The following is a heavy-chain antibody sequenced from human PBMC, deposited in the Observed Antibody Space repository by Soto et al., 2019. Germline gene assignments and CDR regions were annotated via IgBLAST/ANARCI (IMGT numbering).Heavy chain of an antibody. J-gene: IGHJ6*02. D-gene: IGHD6-6*01. V-gene: IGHV6-1*01. CDR1: GDSVSSNSAA. Sequence: PSQTLSLTCAISGDSVSSNSAAWNWIRQSPSRGLEWLGRTYYRSKWYNDYAVSVKSRITINPDTSKNQFSLQLNSVTPEDTAVYYCARVLMKYSSSIIYYYYGMDVWGQGTTVTVSS. CDR2: TYYRSKWYN. CDR3: ARVLMKYSSSIIYYYYGMDV.